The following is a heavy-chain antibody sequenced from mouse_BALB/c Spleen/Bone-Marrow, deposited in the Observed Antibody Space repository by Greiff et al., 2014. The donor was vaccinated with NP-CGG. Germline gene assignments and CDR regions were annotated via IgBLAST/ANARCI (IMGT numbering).Heavy chain of an antibody. CDR1: GFSLTSYG. D-gene: IGHD2-1*01. CDR2: IWAGGST. Sequence: VQVQQSGPGLVAPSQSLSITCTVSGFSLTSYGVHWVRQPPGKGLEWLGVIWAGGSTNYNSALMSRLSISKGNSKSQVFLKMNSLQTDDTAMYYCARNYGSYAMDYWGQGTSVTVSS. CDR3: ARNYGSYAMDY. V-gene: IGHV2-9*02. J-gene: IGHJ4*01.